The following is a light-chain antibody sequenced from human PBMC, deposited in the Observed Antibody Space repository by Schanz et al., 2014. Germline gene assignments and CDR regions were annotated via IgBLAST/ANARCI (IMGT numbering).Light chain of an antibody. J-gene: IGKJ1*01. CDR3: QQYNNWPWT. CDR2: GAS. CDR1: QSVSSN. Sequence: EIVMTQSPATLSVSPGEGATLSCRASQSVSSNLAWYQQKPGQAPNVLIYGASRRATGIPDRFSGSGSGTDFTLTISSLQSEDFAVYYCQQYNNWPWTFGQGTKVEIK. V-gene: IGKV3D-15*01.